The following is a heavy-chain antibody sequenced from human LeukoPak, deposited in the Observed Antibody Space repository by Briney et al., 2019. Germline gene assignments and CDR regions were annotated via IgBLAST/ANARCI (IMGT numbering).Heavy chain of an antibody. D-gene: IGHD3-3*01. V-gene: IGHV1-8*03. Sequence: GASVKVSCKASGYTFTSYGISWVRQAPGQGLEWMGWMNPNSGNTGYAQKFQGRVTITRNTSISTAYMELSSLRSEDTAVYYCARVSSKGDFWSGFPDYWGQGTLVTVSS. CDR2: MNPNSGNT. J-gene: IGHJ4*02. CDR3: ARVSSKGDFWSGFPDY. CDR1: GYTFTSYG.